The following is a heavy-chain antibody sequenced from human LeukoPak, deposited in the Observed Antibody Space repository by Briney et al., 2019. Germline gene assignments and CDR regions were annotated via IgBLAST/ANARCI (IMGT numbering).Heavy chain of an antibody. CDR1: GFTFSSYG. V-gene: IGHV3-30*02. CDR3: AKDKGSSIAARDSFDI. J-gene: IGHJ3*02. Sequence: GGSLRLSCAASGFTFSSYGMHWVRQAPGKGLEWVAVIWYGGSNKYYADSVKGRFTISRDNSKNTLYLQMNSLRAEDTAVYYCAKDKGSSIAARDSFDIWGQGTMVTVSS. D-gene: IGHD6-6*01. CDR2: IWYGGSNK.